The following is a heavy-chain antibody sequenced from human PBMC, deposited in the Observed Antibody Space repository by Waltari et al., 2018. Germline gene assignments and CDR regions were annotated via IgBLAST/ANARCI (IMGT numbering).Heavy chain of an antibody. CDR3: ASGRVDIAAAGNYYYYYMDV. CDR2: IKQDGSEK. V-gene: IGHV3-7*01. J-gene: IGHJ6*03. D-gene: IGHD6-13*01. CDR1: GGTFRSEW. Sequence: EVQLVESGGGLVQPGGSLRLSCAAAGGTFRSEWMSWVRQAPGKGREWGANIKQDGSEKYSVASVKCRFTISRDNAKHSLYLQMNSLRAEATAVYYCASGRVDIAAAGNYYYYYMDVWGKGTTVTISS.